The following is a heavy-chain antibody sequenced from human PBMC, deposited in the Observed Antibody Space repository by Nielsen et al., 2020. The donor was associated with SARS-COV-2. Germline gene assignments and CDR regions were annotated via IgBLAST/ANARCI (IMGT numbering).Heavy chain of an antibody. J-gene: IGHJ6*03. V-gene: IGHV6-1*01. Sequence: WIRQSPSRGLEWLGRTYYRSKWYNDYAVSVKSRITINPDTSKNQFSLHLNSVTPEDTAVYYCAKEGTELRSLEWPNFYFFMDVWGKGTTVTVSS. CDR3: AKEGTELRSLEWPNFYFFMDV. D-gene: IGHD3-3*01. CDR2: TYYRSKWYN.